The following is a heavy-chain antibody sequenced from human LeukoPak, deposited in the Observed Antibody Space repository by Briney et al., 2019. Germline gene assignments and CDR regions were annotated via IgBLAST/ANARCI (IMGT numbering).Heavy chain of an antibody. J-gene: IGHJ4*02. CDR3: AKDFIGGYSSSGYFDY. CDR1: GFTFSSYA. D-gene: IGHD6-13*01. CDR2: ISGSGGST. V-gene: IGHV3-23*01. Sequence: GGSLRLSCAASGFTFSSYAMSWVRQAPGKGLEWVSAISGSGGSTYYADSVKGRFTISRDNSKNTLYLQMNSLRAEDRAVYYCAKDFIGGYSSSGYFDYWGQGTLVTVSS.